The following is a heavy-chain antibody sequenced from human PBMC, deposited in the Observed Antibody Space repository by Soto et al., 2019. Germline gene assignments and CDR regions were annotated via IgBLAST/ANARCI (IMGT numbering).Heavy chain of an antibody. D-gene: IGHD6-13*01. CDR3: ASHAGYSSSWHFDY. V-gene: IGHV3-74*01. CDR2: INSDGSST. J-gene: IGHJ4*02. CDR1: GFTFSSYW. Sequence: GGSLRLSCAASGFTFSSYWMHWVRQAPGKGLVWVSRINSDGSSTSYADSVKGRFTISRDNAKNTLYLQMNSLRAEDTAVYYCASHAGYSSSWHFDYWGQGTLVTVSS.